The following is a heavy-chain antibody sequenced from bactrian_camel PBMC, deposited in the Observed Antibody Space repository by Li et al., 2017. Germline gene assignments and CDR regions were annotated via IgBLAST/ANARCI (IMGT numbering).Heavy chain of an antibody. Sequence: HVQLVESGGGSVQAGGSLTLSCAASGCTYIPVSMGWYRQAPGKERELVSSVTIDDITYYSDSVQGRFTISQDSAKNTVALQMNSLEREDTAMYYCHVRCRMAWEAAPIESWGQGTQVTVS. V-gene: IGHV3S53*01. J-gene: IGHJ6*01. CDR2: VTIDDIT. CDR3: HVRCRMAWEAAPIES. CDR1: GCTYIPVS. D-gene: IGHD1*01.